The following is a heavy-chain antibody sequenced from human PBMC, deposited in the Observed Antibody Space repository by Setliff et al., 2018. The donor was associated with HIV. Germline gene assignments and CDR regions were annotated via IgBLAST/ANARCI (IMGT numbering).Heavy chain of an antibody. CDR2: IYYTGST. V-gene: IGHV4-39*01. D-gene: IGHD6-13*01. CDR3: ASGIAAASPNYYYYFGMDV. Sequence: KPSETLSLTCSVSGDSISSSNYYWGWIRQPPGKGLDWIGSIYYTGSTYYNPSLKSRVTISVDTSKNQFSLKLSSVTAADTAVYYCASGIAAASPNYYYYFGMDVWGQGTTVTVS. J-gene: IGHJ6*02. CDR1: GDSISSSNYY.